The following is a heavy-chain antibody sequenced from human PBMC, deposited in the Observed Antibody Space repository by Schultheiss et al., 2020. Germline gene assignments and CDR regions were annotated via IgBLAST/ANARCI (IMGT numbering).Heavy chain of an antibody. CDR3: ARLSRIAAAGRAVLYGMDV. V-gene: IGHV6-1*01. D-gene: IGHD6-13*01. CDR2: TYYRSKWYN. J-gene: IGHJ6*02. Sequence: SETLSLTCAISGDSVSSNSAAWNWIRQSPSRGLEWLGRTYYRSKWYNDYAVSVKSRITINPDTSKNQFSLQLNSVTPEDTAVYYCARLSRIAAAGRAVLYGMDVWGQGTTVTVSS. CDR1: GDSVSSNSAA.